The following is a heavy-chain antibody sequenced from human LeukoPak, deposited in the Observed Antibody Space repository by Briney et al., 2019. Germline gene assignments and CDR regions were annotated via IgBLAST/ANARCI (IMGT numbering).Heavy chain of an antibody. Sequence: ASVKVSCKASGYTFTSYGISWVRQAPGQGLEWMGWISTYNGNTNYAQKLQGRVTMTTDTSTSTAYMELRSLRSDDTAVYYCARERGYYDSSGYHPKNFDYWGQGTLVTVSS. CDR2: ISTYNGNT. J-gene: IGHJ4*02. V-gene: IGHV1-18*01. CDR1: GYTFTSYG. D-gene: IGHD3-22*01. CDR3: ARERGYYDSSGYHPKNFDY.